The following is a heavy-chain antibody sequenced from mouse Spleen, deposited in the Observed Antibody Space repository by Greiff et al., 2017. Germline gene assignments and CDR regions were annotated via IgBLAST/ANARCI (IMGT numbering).Heavy chain of an antibody. CDR1: GYTFTNYW. D-gene: IGHD4-1*01. CDR3: ASTGTNYAMDY. J-gene: IGHJ4*01. Sequence: VQVVESGAELVRPGTSVKISCKASGYTFTNYWLGWVKQRPGHGLEWIGDIYPGGGYTNYNEKFKGKATLTADTSSSTAYMQLSSLTSEDSAVYFCASTGTNYAMDYWGQGTSVTVSS. V-gene: IGHV1-63*02. CDR2: IYPGGGYT.